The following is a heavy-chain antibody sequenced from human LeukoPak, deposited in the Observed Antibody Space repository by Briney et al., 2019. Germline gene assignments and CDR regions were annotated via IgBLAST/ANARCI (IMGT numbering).Heavy chain of an antibody. Sequence: GGSLRLSCAASGWMHWVRQAPGKGLVWVSGINHDGTGTYYADSVKGRFTISRDNAKNTLYLQMNSLSADDTAVYYCARARTNYFTPGGYWGQGTLVTVSS. CDR1: GW. D-gene: IGHD1-1*01. J-gene: IGHJ4*02. CDR3: ARARTNYFTPGGY. V-gene: IGHV3-74*01. CDR2: INHDGTGT.